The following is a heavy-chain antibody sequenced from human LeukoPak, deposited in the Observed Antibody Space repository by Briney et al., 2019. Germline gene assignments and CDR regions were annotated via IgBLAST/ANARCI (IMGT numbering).Heavy chain of an antibody. CDR3: VTPDCSGGSCYSGDAFDI. D-gene: IGHD2-15*01. V-gene: IGHV4-59*12. CDR2: IYYSGTT. J-gene: IGHJ3*02. CDR1: GGSISSYY. Sequence: SETLSLTCTVSGGSISSYYWSWIRQPPGKGLEWIGYIYYSGTTNYNPSLKSRVTISVDTSKNQFSLKLSSVTAADTAVYYCVTPDCSGGSCYSGDAFDIWGQGTMVTVSS.